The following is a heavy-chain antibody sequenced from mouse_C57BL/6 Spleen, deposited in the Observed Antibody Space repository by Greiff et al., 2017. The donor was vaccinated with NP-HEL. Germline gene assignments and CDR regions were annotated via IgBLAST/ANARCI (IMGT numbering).Heavy chain of an antibody. Sequence: DVQLQESGTVLARPGASVKMSCKTSGYTFTSYWMHWVKQRPGQGLEWIGAIYPGNSDTSYNQKFKGKAKLTAVTSASTAYMELSSLTNEDSAVYYCTRGAQAKIHYAMDYWGQGTSVTVSS. CDR3: TRGAQAKIHYAMDY. CDR1: GYTFTSYW. J-gene: IGHJ4*01. D-gene: IGHD3-2*02. V-gene: IGHV1-5*01. CDR2: IYPGNSDT.